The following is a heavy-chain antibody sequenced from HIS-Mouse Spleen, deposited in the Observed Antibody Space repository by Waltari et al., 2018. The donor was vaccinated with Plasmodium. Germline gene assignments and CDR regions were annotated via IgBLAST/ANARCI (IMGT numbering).Heavy chain of an antibody. CDR2: VKQDGSEK. CDR1: GLPFSSYC. CDR3: ASSWYWYFDL. V-gene: IGHV3-7*01. J-gene: IGHJ2*01. D-gene: IGHD6-13*01. Sequence: EVQLVESGGGLVQPGGSLRLSCAASGLPFSSYCMSWVRQAPGKGVEWMANVKQDGSEKYYVDSVKGRFTFSRDNAKNSLYLQMNSLRAEDTAVYYCASSWYWYFDLWGRGTLVTVSS.